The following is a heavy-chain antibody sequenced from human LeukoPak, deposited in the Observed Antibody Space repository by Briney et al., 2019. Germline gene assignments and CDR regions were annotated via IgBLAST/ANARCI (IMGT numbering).Heavy chain of an antibody. V-gene: IGHV4-31*03. J-gene: IGHJ1*01. CDR3: ARYYYDSSGYEKVEYFQH. CDR1: GGSISSGGYY. Sequence: SETLSLTCTVSGGSISSGGYYWSWIRQHPGKGLEWIGYIYYSGSTYYNPSLKSRVTISVDTSKNQFSLKLSSVTAADTAVYYCARYYYDSSGYEKVEYFQHWGQGTLATVSS. D-gene: IGHD3-22*01. CDR2: IYYSGST.